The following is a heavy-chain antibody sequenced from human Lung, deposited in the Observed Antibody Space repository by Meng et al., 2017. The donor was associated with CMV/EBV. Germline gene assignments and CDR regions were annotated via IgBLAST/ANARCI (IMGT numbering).Heavy chain of an antibody. V-gene: IGHV4-4*02. CDR3: ASFPPPGKQWLVTDY. Sequence: QGPVRESGPGLGKPSGTLFLTCVCSGGALWGSNWWSVVRQPPGKGLEWIGEIYHSGSTNYNPSLKSRVTISVDKSKNQFSLKLSSVTAADTAVYYCASFPPPGKQWLVTDYWGQGTLVTVSS. CDR1: GGALWGSNW. J-gene: IGHJ4*02. CDR2: IYHSGST. D-gene: IGHD6-19*01.